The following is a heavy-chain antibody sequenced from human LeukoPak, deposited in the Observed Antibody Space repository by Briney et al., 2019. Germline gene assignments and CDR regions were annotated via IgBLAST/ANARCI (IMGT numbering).Heavy chain of an antibody. CDR3: ARRYRSGGSCYDWFDP. J-gene: IGHJ5*02. CDR2: ISSSSIYI. V-gene: IGHV3-21*01. CDR1: GFTFSSYT. Sequence: PGGSLRLSCAASGFTFSSYTMNWVRQAPGKGLEWVSSISSSSIYIYYADSLKGRFTISRDNAKNSLYLQMNSLRAEDTDVYYCARRYRSGGSCYDWFDPWGQGTLVTVSS. D-gene: IGHD2-15*01.